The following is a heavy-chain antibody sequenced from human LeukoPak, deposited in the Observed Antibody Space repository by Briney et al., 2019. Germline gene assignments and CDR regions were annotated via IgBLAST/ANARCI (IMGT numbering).Heavy chain of an antibody. Sequence: PSQTLSLTCAVSGGSISSGGYSWGWMRQPPGKGLEWIGYIYHSGSTFYNPSVKSRVTISVDTSKTKFSLKLSSVTAADTAVYYCARHVGIIAPYFDCWGQGTLVTVSS. J-gene: IGHJ4*02. CDR2: IYHSGST. V-gene: IGHV4-30-2*03. D-gene: IGHD3-10*01. CDR1: GGSISSGGYS. CDR3: ARHVGIIAPYFDC.